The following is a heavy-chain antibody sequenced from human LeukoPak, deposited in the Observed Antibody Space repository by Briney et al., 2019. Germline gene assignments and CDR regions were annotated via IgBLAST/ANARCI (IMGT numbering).Heavy chain of an antibody. CDR2: VDPEDGET. CDR3: ATLLAPHSLFDY. Sequence: ASVKVSCKVSGYTFTDYYMHWVQQAPGKGLEWIGPVDPEDGETIYAEKFQGRVTITADTSTDTAYMELSSLRSEDTAVYYCATLLAPHSLFDYWGQGTLVTASS. V-gene: IGHV1-69-2*01. D-gene: IGHD5-18*01. J-gene: IGHJ4*02. CDR1: GYTFTDYY.